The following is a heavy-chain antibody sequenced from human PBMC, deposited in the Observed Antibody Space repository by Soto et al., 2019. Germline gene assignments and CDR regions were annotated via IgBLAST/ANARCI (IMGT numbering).Heavy chain of an antibody. CDR1: GFTLSSSA. V-gene: IGHV1-58*01. Sequence: QMQLVQSGPEVKKPGTSLKVSCKASGFTLSSSAVLWVRQARGQGLEWIGWIVVGSDNTNYAQKFQERVTITRDMSTSTVYMELSSLRSEDTATYYCAAAILGQPPYFYDMDVWGQGTPVTVSS. J-gene: IGHJ6*02. D-gene: IGHD1-26*01. CDR2: IVVGSDNT. CDR3: AAAILGQPPYFYDMDV.